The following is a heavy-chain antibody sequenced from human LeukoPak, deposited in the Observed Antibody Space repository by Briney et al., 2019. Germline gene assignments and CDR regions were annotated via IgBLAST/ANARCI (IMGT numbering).Heavy chain of an antibody. CDR1: GFTFDDYA. CDR3: AKDIRVTRGYSYGFDY. Sequence: GRSLRLSCAAAGFTFDDYAVHWVRQAAGKGLESVSGISWNSGSIGYADSVKGRFTISRDNAKNSLYLQMNSLRAEDTALYYCAKDIRVTRGYSYGFDYWGQGTLVTVSS. D-gene: IGHD5-18*01. CDR2: ISWNSGSI. J-gene: IGHJ4*02. V-gene: IGHV3-9*01.